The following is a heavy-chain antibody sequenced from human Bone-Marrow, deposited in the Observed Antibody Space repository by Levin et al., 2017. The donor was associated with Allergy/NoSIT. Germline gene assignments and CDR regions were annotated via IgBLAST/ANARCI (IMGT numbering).Heavy chain of an antibody. CDR1: GFSFSTSGVG. CDR2: IYWDDDK. D-gene: IGHD2-2*01. CDR3: AHRRSLCDPSTNCLAFGP. V-gene: IGHV2-5*02. J-gene: IGHJ5*02. Sequence: SGPTLVKPTQTLTLTCTFSGFSFSTSGVGVGWIRQPPGKALEWLALIYWDDDKRYSPSLKSRLTITKDTSKNQVVLTMTNVDPVDTATYYCAHRRSLCDPSTNCLAFGPWGQGTLVTVSS.